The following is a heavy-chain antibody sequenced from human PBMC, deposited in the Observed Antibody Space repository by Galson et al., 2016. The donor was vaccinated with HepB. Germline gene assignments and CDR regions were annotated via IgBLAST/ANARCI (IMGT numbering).Heavy chain of an antibody. CDR3: GRGSKYGFDM. CDR1: GFTFSAYP. V-gene: IGHV3-74*01. CDR2: IFTDGSGT. Sequence: SLRLSCAASGFTFSAYPMHWVRHAPGTGLVWISRIFTDGSGTLYADSVKGRFTISRDNAKNTLFLQMNSLRADDTAVYYCGRGSKYGFDMWGQGTMVTVSS. J-gene: IGHJ3*02.